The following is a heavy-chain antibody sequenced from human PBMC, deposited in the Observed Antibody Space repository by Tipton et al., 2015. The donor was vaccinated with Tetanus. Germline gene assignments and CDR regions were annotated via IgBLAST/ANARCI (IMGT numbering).Heavy chain of an antibody. CDR3: SRALGSTDPQQPGVYFFYYYGMDV. J-gene: IGHJ6*02. CDR2: IFHSGST. Sequence: GLVEPSQTLSLTCTVSGDSISRGSYTWSWIRQRPGKGLEWIGYIFHSGSTSYNPSLKSRVTISLDRSKNQFSLSLRSVTAADTAVYFCSRALGSTDPQQPGVYFFYYYGMDVWGHGTTVTVSS. D-gene: IGHD2-2*01. CDR1: GDSISRGSYT. V-gene: IGHV4-30-2*01.